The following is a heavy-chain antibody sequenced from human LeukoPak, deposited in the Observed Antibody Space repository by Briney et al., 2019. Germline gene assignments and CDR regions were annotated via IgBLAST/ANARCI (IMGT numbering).Heavy chain of an antibody. V-gene: IGHV3-53*04. D-gene: IGHD1-26*01. J-gene: IGHJ4*02. CDR1: GFTVSSNY. CDR3: AREIVGAIQY. Sequence: GGSLRLSCAASGFTVSSNYMSWVRQAPGKGLEWVSVIYSGGSTYYADSVKGRFTISRHNSKYTLYLQMNSLRAEDTAVYYCAREIVGAIQYWGQGTLVTVSS. CDR2: IYSGGST.